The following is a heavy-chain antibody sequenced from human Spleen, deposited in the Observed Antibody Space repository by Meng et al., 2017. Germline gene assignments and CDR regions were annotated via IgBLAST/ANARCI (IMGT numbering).Heavy chain of an antibody. Sequence: QGPLLQCGAVLLTPSETLSLTFAVYGGSFSGYYWSWIRQPPGKGLEWIGEINHSGSTNYNPSLKSRVTISVDTSKNQFSLKLSSVTAADTAVYYCARCLGLRYFDWSRRGRFDPWGQGTLVTVSS. CDR1: GGSFSGYY. J-gene: IGHJ5*02. CDR2: INHSGST. V-gene: IGHV4-34*01. CDR3: ARCLGLRYFDWSRRGRFDP. D-gene: IGHD3-9*01.